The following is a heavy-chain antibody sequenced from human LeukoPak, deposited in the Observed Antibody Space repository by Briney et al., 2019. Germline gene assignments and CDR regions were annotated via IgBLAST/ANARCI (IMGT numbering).Heavy chain of an antibody. V-gene: IGHV3-48*03. Sequence: GGSLRLSYAASGFTFSSYEMNWVRQAPGKGLEWVSYISSSGSTIYYADSVRGRFTISRDNAKNSLYLQMNSLRAEDTAVYYCARAGVVPATMPSGGMDVWGQGTTVTVSS. CDR1: GFTFSSYE. CDR3: ARAGVVPATMPSGGMDV. D-gene: IGHD2-2*01. CDR2: ISSSGSTI. J-gene: IGHJ6*02.